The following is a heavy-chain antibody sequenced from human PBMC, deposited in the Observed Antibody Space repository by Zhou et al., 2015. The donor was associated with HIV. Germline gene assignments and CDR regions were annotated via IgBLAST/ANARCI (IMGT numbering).Heavy chain of an antibody. V-gene: IGHV3-23*01. CDR1: GFTLRSYA. Sequence: EVQLFGVWGEAWYSLGGSLRLSCAGSGFTLRSYAMSWVRQAPGKGLEWVSIISGSDGSTYYADYVKGRFTISRDNSKNTLYLQMNSLRAEDTAVYYCAKDRAVSSSTPFDYWGQGTLVTVSS. D-gene: IGHD6-6*01. CDR2: ISGSDGST. J-gene: IGHJ4*02. CDR3: AKDRAVSSSTPFDY.